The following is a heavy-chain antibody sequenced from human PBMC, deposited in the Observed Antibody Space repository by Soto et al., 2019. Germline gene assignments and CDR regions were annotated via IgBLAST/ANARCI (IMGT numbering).Heavy chain of an antibody. V-gene: IGHV1-69*13. CDR2: IIPIFGTA. J-gene: IGHJ6*02. Sequence: SVKVSCKASGGTFSSYAISWVRQAPGQGLEWMGGIIPIFGTANYAQKFQGRVTITADESTSTAYMELSSLRSEDTAVYYCACGGIFGVVIIRPWSVYYGMDVWGQGTTVTVSS. CDR1: GGTFSSYA. CDR3: ACGGIFGVVIIRPWSVYYGMDV. D-gene: IGHD3-3*01.